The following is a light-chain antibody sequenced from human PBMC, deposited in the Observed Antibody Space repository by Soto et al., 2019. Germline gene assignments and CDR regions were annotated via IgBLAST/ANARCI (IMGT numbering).Light chain of an antibody. CDR1: SSDVGSYNY. CDR3: GSYAGSISV. V-gene: IGLV2-8*01. J-gene: IGLJ1*01. Sequence: QSVLTQPPSASGSPGQSVTISCTGTSSDVGSYNYVSWYQQHPGKAPKLMIYEVSKRPSGVPDRFSGSKSGNTASLTVSGFQAEDEADYYCGSYAGSISVFGTGTKVNVL. CDR2: EVS.